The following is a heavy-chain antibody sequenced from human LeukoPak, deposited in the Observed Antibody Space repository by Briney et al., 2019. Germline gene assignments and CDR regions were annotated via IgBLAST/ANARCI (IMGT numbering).Heavy chain of an antibody. CDR2: ISSSGDTI. J-gene: IGHJ4*02. CDR3: ARENHVVFDY. V-gene: IGHV3-11*01. Sequence: GGSLRLSCAASGFTFSDYYTSWIRQAPGKGLEWISYISSSGDTIYYADSVKGRFTISRDNAKNSLDLQMNSLRVEDTALYYCARENHVVFDYWGQGTLVTVSS. D-gene: IGHD2-2*01. CDR1: GFTFSDYY.